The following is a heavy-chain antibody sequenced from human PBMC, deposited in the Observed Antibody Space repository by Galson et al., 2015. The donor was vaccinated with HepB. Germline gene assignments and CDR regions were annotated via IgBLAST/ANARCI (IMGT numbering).Heavy chain of an antibody. CDR2: ISSSSTYI. CDR1: GFTFSSYS. V-gene: IGHV3-21*01. D-gene: IGHD2-15*01. Sequence: SLRLSCAASGFTFSSYSMNWVRQAPGKGLEWVSSISSSSTYIYYADSVKGRFTISRDNAKNSLYLQMNSLRAEDTAVYYCARECSGGSCLGYWGQGTLVTVSS. J-gene: IGHJ4*02. CDR3: ARECSGGSCLGY.